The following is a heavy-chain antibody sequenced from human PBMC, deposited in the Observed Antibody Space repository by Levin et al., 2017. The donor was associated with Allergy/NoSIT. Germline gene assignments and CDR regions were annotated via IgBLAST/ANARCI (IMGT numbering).Heavy chain of an antibody. CDR1: GYTFTGYY. V-gene: IGHV1-2*02. J-gene: IGHJ4*02. CDR2: VNPNSGGT. Sequence: EASVKVSCKASGYTFTGYYVYWVRQAPGQGLEWMGWVNPNSGGTNYAQKFQGRVTMTRDTSISAAYMELSRLRSDDTAVYYCARAPSIPGITVAGWCEYWGQGTLVTVSS. CDR3: ARAPSIPGITVAGWCEY. D-gene: IGHD6-19*01.